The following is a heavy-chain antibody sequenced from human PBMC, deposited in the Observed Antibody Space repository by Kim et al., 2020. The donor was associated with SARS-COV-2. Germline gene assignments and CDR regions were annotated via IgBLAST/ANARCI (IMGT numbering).Heavy chain of an antibody. V-gene: IGHV4-31*03. Sequence: SETLSLTCTVSGVPINSGGFYWSWIRQHPGKGLEWIGNVYFTGRTQYSTSLRSRLTISVDTSKRQFSLKLRSATAADTAVYYCVASHRYQLPADYDYWG. CDR3: VASHRYQLPADYDY. J-gene: IGHJ4*01. CDR1: GVPINSGGFY. CDR2: VYFTGRT. D-gene: IGHD2-2*01.